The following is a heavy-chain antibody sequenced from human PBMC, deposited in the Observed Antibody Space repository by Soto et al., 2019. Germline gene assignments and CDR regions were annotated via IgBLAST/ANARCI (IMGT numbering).Heavy chain of an antibody. D-gene: IGHD3-16*01. V-gene: IGHV5-51*01. CDR3: ARHLYDRKLGADSYGMDV. CDR2: IYPGDSDT. J-gene: IGHJ6*02. Sequence: PGESLKISCKGSGYSFTSYWIGWVRQMPGKGLEWMGIIYPGDSDTRYSPSFQGQVTISADKSISTAYLQWSSLKASDTAMYYCARHLYDRKLGADSYGMDVWGQGTTVTVSS. CDR1: GYSFTSYW.